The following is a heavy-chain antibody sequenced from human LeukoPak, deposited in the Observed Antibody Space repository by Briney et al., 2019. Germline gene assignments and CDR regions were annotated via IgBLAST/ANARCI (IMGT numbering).Heavy chain of an antibody. Sequence: SQTLSLTCTVSGGSISSGSYYWSWIRQPPGKGLEWIGRISTSGSTHYNPSLTSRVTISVDTSKNQFSLKLSSGTAADTAVYYCAAEIPVDIVVVPAAIENWFDPWGQGTLVTVSS. CDR2: ISTSGST. CDR3: AAEIPVDIVVVPAAIENWFDP. J-gene: IGHJ5*02. D-gene: IGHD2-2*02. CDR1: GGSISSGSYY. V-gene: IGHV4-61*02.